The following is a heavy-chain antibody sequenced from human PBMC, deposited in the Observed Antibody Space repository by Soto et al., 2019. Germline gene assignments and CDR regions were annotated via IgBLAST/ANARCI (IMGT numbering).Heavy chain of an antibody. Sequence: QVQLVQSGAEVKKPGASVKVSCKASGYTFTSYGISWVRQAPGQGLEWMGRISAYNGNTNYAQKLQGRVTMTTDTSTSTAYMELRSLRSDDTAVYYCARDLSSGGGGSYYVSYGMDVWGQGTTVTVSS. CDR1: GYTFTSYG. D-gene: IGHD1-26*01. J-gene: IGHJ6*02. CDR2: ISAYNGNT. CDR3: ARDLSSGGGGSYYVSYGMDV. V-gene: IGHV1-18*01.